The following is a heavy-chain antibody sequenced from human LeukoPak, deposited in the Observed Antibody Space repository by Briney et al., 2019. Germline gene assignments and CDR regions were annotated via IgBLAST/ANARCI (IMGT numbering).Heavy chain of an antibody. D-gene: IGHD5-12*01. V-gene: IGHV3-43*02. J-gene: IGHJ4*02. CDR1: GFTFDDYA. CDR2: ISGDGGST. Sequence: PGGSLRLSCAASGFTFDDYAMHWVRQAPGKGLDWVSLISGDGGSTYYADSVKGRFTISRDNSKNSLYLQMNSLRTEDTALYYSAKDMSGYSGYDYWGQGTQVTVSS. CDR3: AKDMSGYSGYDY.